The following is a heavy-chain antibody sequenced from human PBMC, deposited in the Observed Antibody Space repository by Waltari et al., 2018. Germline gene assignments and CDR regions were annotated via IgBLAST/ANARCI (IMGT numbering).Heavy chain of an antibody. CDR1: GGTFSSYT. J-gene: IGHJ4*02. Sequence: QVQLVQSGAEVKKPGSSVKVSCKASGGTFSSYTISWVRQAPGQGLEWMGRTVPSLGIASSAKKVQGRVTITADKSTSTAYMELSSLRSEDTAVYYCARDPDIVVVPAAKDDYWGQGTLVTVSS. V-gene: IGHV1-69*08. CDR2: TVPSLGIA. D-gene: IGHD2-2*01. CDR3: ARDPDIVVVPAAKDDY.